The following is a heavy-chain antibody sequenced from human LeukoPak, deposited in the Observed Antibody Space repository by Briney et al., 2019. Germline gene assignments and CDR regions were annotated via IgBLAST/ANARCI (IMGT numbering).Heavy chain of an antibody. Sequence: GGSLRLSCAASGFTFSSYWMSWVRQAPGKGLEWVANIKQDGSEKYYVDSVKGRFTISRDNAKNSLYLQMNSLRAEDTAVYYCAKDITLYYDILTGYPPFDYWGQGTLVTVSS. V-gene: IGHV3-7*01. CDR1: GFTFSSYW. J-gene: IGHJ4*02. D-gene: IGHD3-9*01. CDR2: IKQDGSEK. CDR3: AKDITLYYDILTGYPPFDY.